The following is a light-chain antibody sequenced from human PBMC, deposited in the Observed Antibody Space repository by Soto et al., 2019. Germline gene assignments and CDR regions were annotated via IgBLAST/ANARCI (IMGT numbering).Light chain of an antibody. CDR3: QTWGTGIHVV. CDR2: LNSDGSH. CDR1: SGHSSYA. J-gene: IGLJ2*01. V-gene: IGLV4-69*01. Sequence: QHVLTQSPSASASLGASVKLTCTLSSGHSSYAIAWHQQQPEKGPRYLMKLNSDGSHSKGAGIPDRFSGSSSGTERYLSISSLQSEDEADYYCQTWGTGIHVVFGGGTKLTVL.